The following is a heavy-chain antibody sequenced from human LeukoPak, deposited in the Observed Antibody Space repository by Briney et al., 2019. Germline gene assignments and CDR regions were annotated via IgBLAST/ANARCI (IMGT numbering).Heavy chain of an antibody. Sequence: SVKVSCKASGGTFSSYAISWVRQAPGQGLEWMGRIIPILGIANYAQKFQGRVAITADKSTSTVYMEVSSLRSEDTAVYYCARTLSDSGDHGYWGQGTLVTVSS. CDR2: IIPILGIA. D-gene: IGHD4-17*01. J-gene: IGHJ4*02. CDR3: ARTLSDSGDHGY. V-gene: IGHV1-69*04. CDR1: GGTFSSYA.